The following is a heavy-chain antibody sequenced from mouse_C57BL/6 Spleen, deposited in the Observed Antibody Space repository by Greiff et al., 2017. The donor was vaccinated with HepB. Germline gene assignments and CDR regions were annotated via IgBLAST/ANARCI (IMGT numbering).Heavy chain of an antibody. CDR1: GYTFTDYY. CDR2: INPNNGGT. CDR3: ARSHYDYDGAWFAY. Sequence: EVKLQQSGPELVKPGASVKISCKASGYTFTDYYMNWVKQSHGKSLEWIGDINPNNGGTSYNQKFKGKATLTVDKSSSTAYMELRSLTSEDSAVYYCARSHYDYDGAWFAYWGQGTLVTVSA. V-gene: IGHV1-26*01. J-gene: IGHJ3*01. D-gene: IGHD2-4*01.